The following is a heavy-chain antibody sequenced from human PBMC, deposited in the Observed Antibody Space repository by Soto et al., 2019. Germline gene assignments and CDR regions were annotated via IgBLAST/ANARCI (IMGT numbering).Heavy chain of an antibody. CDR3: ARGGAAKAGAHFHYFDY. CDR1: GGSFSCYY. Sequence: PSETLSLTWAVYGGSFSCYYWSWSRQPPGKGLEWIGEINHSGSTNYNPSLKSRVTISVDTSKNQFSLKLSSVTAADTAVYYCARGGAAKAGAHFHYFDYWGQGTLVTVSS. V-gene: IGHV4-34*01. D-gene: IGHD3-10*01. CDR2: INHSGST. J-gene: IGHJ4*02.